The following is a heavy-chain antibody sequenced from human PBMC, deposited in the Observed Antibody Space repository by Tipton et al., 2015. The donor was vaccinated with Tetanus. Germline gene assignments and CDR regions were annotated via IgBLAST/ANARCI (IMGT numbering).Heavy chain of an antibody. J-gene: IGHJ4*02. V-gene: IGHV3-30*03. Sequence: RSLRLFCAASGFTFSNSGMHWVRQAPGKGLEWVAIISYDGNYQSYAESVKGRFTISRDNSKSTLFLQMNGLRAEDTAGYYCIYTISWSAFDYWGQGSLVTVSS. CDR3: IYTISWSAFDY. CDR1: GFTFSNSG. CDR2: ISYDGNYQ. D-gene: IGHD6-13*01.